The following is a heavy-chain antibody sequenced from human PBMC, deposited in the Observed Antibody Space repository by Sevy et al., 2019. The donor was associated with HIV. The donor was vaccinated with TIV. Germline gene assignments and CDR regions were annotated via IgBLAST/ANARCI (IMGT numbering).Heavy chain of an antibody. V-gene: IGHV3-23*01. Sequence: GGSLRLSCAASGFTFSSYAMSWVRQAPGKGLEWVSAISGSGGSTYYANSVKGRFTISRDNSKNTLYLQMNSLRAEDTAVYYCATLRGSSWYKGVPFDYWGQGTLVTVSS. CDR3: ATLRGSSWYKGVPFDY. J-gene: IGHJ4*02. CDR1: GFTFSSYA. CDR2: ISGSGGST. D-gene: IGHD6-13*01.